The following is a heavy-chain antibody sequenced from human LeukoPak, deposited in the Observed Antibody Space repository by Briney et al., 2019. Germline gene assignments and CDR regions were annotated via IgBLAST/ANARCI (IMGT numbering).Heavy chain of an antibody. Sequence: PGGSLRLSCAASGFTFSSYAMHWVRQAPGKGLEWVAVISYDGSNKYYADSVKGRFTISRDNSKNTLYLQMNSLRAEDTAVYYCAKGGVVPAANIWGQGTLVTVSS. CDR2: ISYDGSNK. D-gene: IGHD2-2*01. J-gene: IGHJ4*02. CDR3: AKGGVVPAANI. CDR1: GFTFSSYA. V-gene: IGHV3-30-3*01.